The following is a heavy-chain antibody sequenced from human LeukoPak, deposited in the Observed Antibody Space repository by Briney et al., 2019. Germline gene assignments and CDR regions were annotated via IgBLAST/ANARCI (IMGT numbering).Heavy chain of an antibody. D-gene: IGHD4-11*01. CDR2: ISHGGST. CDR1: GYSLSSAYY. V-gene: IGHV4-38-2*02. CDR3: ARVNTVMATFDY. Sequence: PSETLSLTCTVSGYSLSSAYYGGWIRQPPGKGLEWIATISHGGSTYYNPSLKSRVTISADTSQNQHSLKLSSVTAADTAVYYCARVNTVMATFDYWGQGTPVTVSS. J-gene: IGHJ4*02.